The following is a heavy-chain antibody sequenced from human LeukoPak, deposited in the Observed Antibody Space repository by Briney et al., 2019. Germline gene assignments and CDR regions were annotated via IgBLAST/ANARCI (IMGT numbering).Heavy chain of an antibody. CDR2: IYSGGST. D-gene: IGHD2-15*01. CDR3: ARDQSGGSWT. Sequence: GGSLRLSCEGTGFSFGIYWMSWVRQAPGKGLEWVSVIYSGGSTYYADSVKGRFTISRDNSKNTLYLQMNSLRAEDTAVYYCARDQSGGSWTWGQGTLVTVSS. V-gene: IGHV3-53*01. J-gene: IGHJ5*02. CDR1: GFSFGIYW.